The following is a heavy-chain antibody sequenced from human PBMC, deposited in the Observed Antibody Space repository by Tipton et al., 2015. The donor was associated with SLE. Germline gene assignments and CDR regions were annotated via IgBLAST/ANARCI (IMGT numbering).Heavy chain of an antibody. CDR3: ARQYSTITGYEN. CDR2: MSHSGGT. V-gene: IGHV4-39*07. CDR1: GVSLSSGGYY. Sequence: LRLSCTVSGVSLSSGGYYWSWIRHHPGKGLEWIGTMSHSGGTYYNPSLDSRMTMSGDTSNNQFSLDLASVTAADTATYYCARQYSTITGYENWGQGILVTVSS. J-gene: IGHJ4*02. D-gene: IGHD2-8*01.